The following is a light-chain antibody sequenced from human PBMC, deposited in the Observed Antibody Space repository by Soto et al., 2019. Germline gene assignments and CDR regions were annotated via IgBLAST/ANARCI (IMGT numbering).Light chain of an antibody. J-gene: IGLJ3*02. CDR1: SSDVGGYNY. CDR2: EVS. Sequence: QSALTQPASVSGSPGQSITISCTGTSSDVGGYNYVSWYQQHPGKAPKLMIYEVSNRPSGVSNRFSGSKSGNTASLTISELQAEDEADYYCSSYTSSSTRVVGGGTKVTVL. CDR3: SSYTSSSTRV. V-gene: IGLV2-14*01.